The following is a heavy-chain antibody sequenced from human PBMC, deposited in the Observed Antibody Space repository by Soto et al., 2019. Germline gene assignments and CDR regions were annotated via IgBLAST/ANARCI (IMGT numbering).Heavy chain of an antibody. CDR3: AKATSSGSHGEY. J-gene: IGHJ4*02. CDR2: ISGSGSRT. CDR1: GFTFSSYS. D-gene: IGHD1-26*01. Sequence: EVQLLESGGGLVQPGGSLRLSCATSGFTFSSYSMTWVRQAPGKGLEWVSTISGSGSRTYYADPVKGRFTISRDNSKNTLYLQMNSLRAEDTAVYYCAKATSSGSHGEYWGQGTLVSGSS. V-gene: IGHV3-23*01.